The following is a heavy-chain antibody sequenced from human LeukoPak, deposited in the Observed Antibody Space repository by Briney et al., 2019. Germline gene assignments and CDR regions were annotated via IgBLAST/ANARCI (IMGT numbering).Heavy chain of an antibody. CDR2: INHSGST. CDR1: GGSFSGYY. D-gene: IGHD3-16*01. CDR3: ARQGEYTTSLGRKQFDY. J-gene: IGHJ4*02. V-gene: IGHV4-34*01. Sequence: SETLSLTCAVYGGSFSGYYWSWIRQPPGKGLEWIGEINHSGSTNYNPSLKSRVTISVDTSKNQFSLKLSSVTAADTALYYCARQGEYTTSLGRKQFDYWGQGTLVTVSS.